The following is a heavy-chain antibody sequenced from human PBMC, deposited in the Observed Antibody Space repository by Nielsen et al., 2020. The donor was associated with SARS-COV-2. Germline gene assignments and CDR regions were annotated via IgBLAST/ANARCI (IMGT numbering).Heavy chain of an antibody. Sequence: SETLSLTCTVSGGSISSGDYYWSWIRQPPGKGLEWIGYIYYSGSTYYNPSLKSRVTTSVDMSKNQFALKLSSVTAADTAVYYCARATYGSGVYYFDYWGQGTLVTVSS. CDR3: ARATYGSGVYYFDY. V-gene: IGHV4-30-4*08. CDR1: GGSISSGDYY. CDR2: IYYSGST. J-gene: IGHJ4*02. D-gene: IGHD3-10*01.